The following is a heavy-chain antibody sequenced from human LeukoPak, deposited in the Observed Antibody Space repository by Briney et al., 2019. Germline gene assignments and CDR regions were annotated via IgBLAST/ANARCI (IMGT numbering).Heavy chain of an antibody. CDR1: GGSFSGYY. J-gene: IGHJ2*01. CDR3: ARGNRLSRYFDL. CDR2: INHSGST. V-gene: IGHV4-34*01. D-gene: IGHD3-16*02. Sequence: SETLSLTCAVYGGSFSGYYWSWIRQPPGKGLEWIGEINHSGSTNYNPSLKSRVTISVDTPKNQFSLKLSSVTAADTAVYYCARGNRLSRYFDLWGRGTLVTVSS.